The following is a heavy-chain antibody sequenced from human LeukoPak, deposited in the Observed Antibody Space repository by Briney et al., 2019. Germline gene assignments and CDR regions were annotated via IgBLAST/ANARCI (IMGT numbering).Heavy chain of an antibody. CDR2: ISYDGNNK. V-gene: IGHV3-30*18. Sequence: GGSLRLSCAASGFSFSNYGIHWVRQAPGKGLEWVAVISYDGNNKYYADSVKGRFTISRDNSKNTLYLQMNSLRAEDTAVYYFAKDRGGAYYESSVDIWGQGTMVTVSS. D-gene: IGHD3-22*01. CDR1: GFSFSNYG. J-gene: IGHJ3*02. CDR3: AKDRGGAYYESSVDI.